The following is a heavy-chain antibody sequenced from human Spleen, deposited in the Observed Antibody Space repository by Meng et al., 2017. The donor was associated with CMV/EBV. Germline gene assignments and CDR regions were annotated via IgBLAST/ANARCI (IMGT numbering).Heavy chain of an antibody. Sequence: GGSLRLSCAASGFTFTTYSMNWVRQAPGKGLELVSSISGSDSYIYYADSVKGRFTISRDNAKNSLYLQMTSLRAEDTAVYYCVRDLIRGVVGPRPRGPGDLWGHGTLVTVSS. V-gene: IGHV3-21*01. CDR2: ISGSDSYI. J-gene: IGHJ4*01. D-gene: IGHD1-26*01. CDR3: VRDLIRGVVGPRPRGPGDL. CDR1: GFTFTTYS.